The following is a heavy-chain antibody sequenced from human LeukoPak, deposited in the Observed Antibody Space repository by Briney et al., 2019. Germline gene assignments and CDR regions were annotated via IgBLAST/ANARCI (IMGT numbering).Heavy chain of an antibody. J-gene: IGHJ5*02. V-gene: IGHV3-15*01. CDR3: TTPLTTVAAEVFDP. D-gene: IGHD4-11*01. Sequence: PGGSLRLSCAASGLTFNTAWMSWVRQAPGKGLEWVGRIKGETDGGATDYAPPVKGRFTISRDDSKNTLYLQMNSLKTEDTGVYYCTTPLTTVAAEVFDPWGQGTLVTVSS. CDR2: IKGETDGGAT. CDR1: GLTFNTAW.